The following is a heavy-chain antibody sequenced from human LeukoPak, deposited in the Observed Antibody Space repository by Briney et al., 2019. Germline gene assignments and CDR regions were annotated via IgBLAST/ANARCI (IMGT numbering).Heavy chain of an antibody. J-gene: IGHJ3*02. CDR3: ARGVGTTSTDVFDI. V-gene: IGHV1-18*01. D-gene: IGHD1-26*01. CDR2: IGTYNGNT. CDR1: DYTFINYG. Sequence: ASVKVSCKASDYTFINYGISWVRQAPGQGLEWMGWIGTYNGNTNYAQKLQGRVTMTTDTSTSTAYMELRSLRSDDTAVYYCARGVGTTSTDVFDIWGQGTMVTVSS.